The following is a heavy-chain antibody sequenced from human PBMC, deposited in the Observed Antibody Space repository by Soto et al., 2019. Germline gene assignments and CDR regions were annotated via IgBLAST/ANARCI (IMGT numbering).Heavy chain of an antibody. CDR3: AKERSDQLLKGPYYYYMDV. CDR1: GFTFSSYG. Sequence: GGSLRLSCAASGFTFSSYGMHWVRQAPGKGLEWVAVISYDGSNKYYADSVKGRFTISRDNSKNTLYLQMNSLRAEDTAVYYCAKERSDQLLKGPYYYYMDVWGKGTTVTVSS. CDR2: ISYDGSNK. J-gene: IGHJ6*03. V-gene: IGHV3-30*18. D-gene: IGHD2-2*01.